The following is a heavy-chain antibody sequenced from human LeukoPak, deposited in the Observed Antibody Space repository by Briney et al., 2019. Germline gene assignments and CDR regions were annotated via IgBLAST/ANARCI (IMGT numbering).Heavy chain of an antibody. CDR2: ISSSSSYI. CDR3: ARSFLSIAAAATDY. CDR1: GFTFSSYS. J-gene: IGHJ4*02. V-gene: IGHV3-21*01. Sequence: GGSLRLSCAASGFTFSSYSMNWVHQAAGEGLEWGSSISSSSSYIYYADSVKGRFTISRDNAKNSLYLQMNSLRAEDTAVYYCARSFLSIAAAATDYWGQGTPVTVSS. D-gene: IGHD6-13*01.